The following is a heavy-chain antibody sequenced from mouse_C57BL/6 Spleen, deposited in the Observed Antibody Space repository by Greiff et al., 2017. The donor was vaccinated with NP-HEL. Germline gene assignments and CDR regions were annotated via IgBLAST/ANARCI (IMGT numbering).Heavy chain of an antibody. CDR1: GFTFSSYA. V-gene: IGHV5-4*01. J-gene: IGHJ2*01. Sequence: EVQRVESGGGLVKPGGSLKLSCAASGFTFSSYAMSWVRQTPEKRLEWVATISDGGSYTYYPDNVKGRFTISRDNAKNNLYLQMSHLKSEDTAMYYCATVHYYGSYPGYFDYWGQGTTLTVSS. CDR2: ISDGGSYT. CDR3: ATVHYYGSYPGYFDY. D-gene: IGHD2-1*01.